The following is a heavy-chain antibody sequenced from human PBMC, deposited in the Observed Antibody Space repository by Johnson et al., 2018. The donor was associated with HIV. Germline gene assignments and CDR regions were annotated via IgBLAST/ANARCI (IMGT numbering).Heavy chain of an antibody. CDR1: GFIVSSKY. D-gene: IGHD5-18*01. V-gene: IGHV3-66*03. CDR2: IYSGGST. Sequence: VQLVESGGGLIQPGGSLRLSCAASGFIVSSKYMSWVRQAPGKGLAWVSVIYSGGSTYYADSVKGRFTISRDNSKNTLYLQMNSLRAEDTAVYYCAKGERGYSNAFDIWGQGTMVTVSS. CDR3: AKGERGYSNAFDI. J-gene: IGHJ3*02.